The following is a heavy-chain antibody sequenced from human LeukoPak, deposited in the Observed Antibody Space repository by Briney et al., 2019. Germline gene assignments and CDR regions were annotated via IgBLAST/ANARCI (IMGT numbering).Heavy chain of an antibody. CDR1: GASMSSYY. V-gene: IGHV4-59*01. D-gene: IGHD6-13*01. CDR3: ARGEAGTSWFDS. CDR2: IYYSGGA. Sequence: SQTLSLTCTVSGASMSSYYWSWIRQPPGKGLEWIGYIYYSGGANYNPSLTSRVTISVDTSKNQFSLKLSSVTAADTAVYFCARGEAGTSWFDSWGQGTLVTVSS. J-gene: IGHJ5*01.